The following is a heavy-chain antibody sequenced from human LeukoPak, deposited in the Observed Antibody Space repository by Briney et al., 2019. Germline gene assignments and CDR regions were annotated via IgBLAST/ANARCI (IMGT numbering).Heavy chain of an antibody. V-gene: IGHV3-7*03. CDR3: ARVGPLATRSAGHYYFDL. CDR1: GFTFSNYW. Sequence: GGSLRLSCAASGFTFSNYWMTWVRQAPGKGLEWVANIKPDGSVGYYVDSVRGRFIISRDNAKNTLSLLMNILRAEDTAVYYCARVGPLATRSAGHYYFDLWGRGTLVTVSS. J-gene: IGHJ2*01. CDR2: IKPDGSVG. D-gene: IGHD3-10*01.